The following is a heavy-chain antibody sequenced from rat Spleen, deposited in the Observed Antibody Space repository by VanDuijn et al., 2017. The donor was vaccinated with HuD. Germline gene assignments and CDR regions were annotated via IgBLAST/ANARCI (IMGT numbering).Heavy chain of an antibody. CDR1: GFSLTSYH. Sequence: QVQLKESGPGLVQPSQTLSLTCTVSGFSLTSYHVSWVRQPPGKGLEWMGGIWTGGSTAYNSSFQSRLSVSRDISKSQVFLRMNSLQTEDTATYYCVRANRESYAHFDYWGQGVMVTVSS. CDR2: IWTGGST. V-gene: IGHV2-43*01. J-gene: IGHJ2*01. D-gene: IGHD1-12*01. CDR3: VRANRESYAHFDY.